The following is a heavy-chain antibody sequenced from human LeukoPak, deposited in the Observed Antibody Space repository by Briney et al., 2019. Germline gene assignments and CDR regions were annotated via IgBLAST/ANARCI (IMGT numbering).Heavy chain of an antibody. Sequence: RGSLRLSCAASGFTFSRYWMSWVRQAPGKGLEWVANIKEDGTVKYNVESVKGRFTISRDNAKNSLYLQMNSLRAEDTAVYYCAASITMFDYWGQGTLVTVSS. D-gene: IGHD3-10*01. J-gene: IGHJ4*02. V-gene: IGHV3-7*02. CDR3: AASITMFDY. CDR1: GFTFSRYW. CDR2: IKEDGTVK.